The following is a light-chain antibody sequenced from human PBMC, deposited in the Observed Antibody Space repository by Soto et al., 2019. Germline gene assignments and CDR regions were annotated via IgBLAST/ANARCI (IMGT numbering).Light chain of an antibody. CDR1: SSNIGSNP. CDR3: SSYAGGKYV. V-gene: IGLV1-44*01. J-gene: IGLJ1*01. Sequence: QSVLTQPPSASGTPGQRVTISCSGSSSNIGSNPANWYQQLPGMTPTLLIYGDNQRPSGVPDRFSGSKSGTSASLAISGLQSEDEADYYCSSYAGGKYVFGPGTKVTVL. CDR2: GDN.